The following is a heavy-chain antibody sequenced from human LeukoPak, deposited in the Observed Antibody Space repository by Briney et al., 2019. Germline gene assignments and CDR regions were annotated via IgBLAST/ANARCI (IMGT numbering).Heavy chain of an antibody. J-gene: IGHJ4*02. CDR2: VNYSGRT. CDR3: ATHVGRFLEYGFHY. CDR1: GGSISSYY. Sequence: SETLSLTCTVSGGSISSYYWSWIRQPPGKGLEWIGHVNYSGRTNYKPSLKSRVTISIDTSMNQVSLKLSSVTAADTAVYYCATHVGRFLEYGFHYWGQGTLVSVSS. V-gene: IGHV4-59*08. D-gene: IGHD3-3*01.